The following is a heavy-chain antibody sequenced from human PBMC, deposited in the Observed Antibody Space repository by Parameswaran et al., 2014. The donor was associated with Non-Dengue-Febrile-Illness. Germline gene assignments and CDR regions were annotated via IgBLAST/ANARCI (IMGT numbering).Heavy chain of an antibody. CDR3: ARQSLLAYYDFWSGFDY. J-gene: IGHJ4*02. CDR2: IYYSGST. Sequence: RQPPGKGLEWIGSIYYSGSTYYNPSLKSRVTISVDTSKNQFSLKLSSVTAADTAVYYCARQSLLAYYDFWSGFDYWGQGTLVTVSS. D-gene: IGHD3-3*01. V-gene: IGHV4-39*01.